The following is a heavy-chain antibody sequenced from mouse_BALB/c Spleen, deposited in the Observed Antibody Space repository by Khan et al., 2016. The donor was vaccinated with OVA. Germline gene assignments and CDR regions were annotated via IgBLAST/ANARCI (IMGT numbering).Heavy chain of an antibody. J-gene: IGHJ3*01. CDR3: ARGHYASPVAY. Sequence: EVELVESGGGLVKPGGSLKLSCAASGFTFSDYYMYWVRQTPEKRLEWVATISDGGSYTYYPDSVKGRFTISRDDAKNNLYLQMSSLKSEDTAMYFGARGHYASPVAYWGQGTLVTVSA. CDR1: GFTFSDYY. V-gene: IGHV5-4*02. CDR2: ISDGGSYT. D-gene: IGHD6-2*01.